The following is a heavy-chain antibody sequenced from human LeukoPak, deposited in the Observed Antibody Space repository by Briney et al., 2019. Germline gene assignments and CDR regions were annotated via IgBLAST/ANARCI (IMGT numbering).Heavy chain of an antibody. CDR1: GFTFSSYA. CDR3: ARGRFGELLFWYYYGMDV. J-gene: IGHJ6*02. Sequence: GRSLRLPCAASGFTFSSYAMHWVRQAPGKGLEWVAVISYDGSNKYYADSVKGRFTISRDNSKNTLYPQMNSLRAEDTAVYYCARGRFGELLFWYYYGMDVWGQGTTVTVSS. D-gene: IGHD3-10*01. CDR2: ISYDGSNK. V-gene: IGHV3-30*04.